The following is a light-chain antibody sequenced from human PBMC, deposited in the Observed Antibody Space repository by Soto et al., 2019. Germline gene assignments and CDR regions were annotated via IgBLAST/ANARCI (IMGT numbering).Light chain of an antibody. CDR1: QSVTNNY. CDR2: AAS. CDR3: QQYYSYPPT. Sequence: EVVLTQSPGTVSLSPGERATLSCRASQSVTNNYLAWYQQKAGQAPRLLIYAASSRATGIPDRFSGSGSGTDFTLSISRLEPEDFATYYCQQYYSYPPTFGQGTKLEIK. J-gene: IGKJ2*01. V-gene: IGKV3-20*01.